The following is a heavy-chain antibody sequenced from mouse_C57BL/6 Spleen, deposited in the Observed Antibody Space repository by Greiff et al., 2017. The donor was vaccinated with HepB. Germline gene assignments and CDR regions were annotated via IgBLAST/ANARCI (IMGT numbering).Heavy chain of an antibody. V-gene: IGHV1-18*01. Sequence: VQLQQSGPELVKPGASVKIPCKASGYTFTDYNMDWVKQSHGKSLEWIGDINPNNGGTIYNQKFKGKATLTVDKSSSTAYMELRSLTSEDTAVYYCARGVTRRVYYFDYWGQGTTLTVSS. CDR1: GYTFTDYN. D-gene: IGHD2-1*01. CDR2: INPNNGGT. J-gene: IGHJ2*01. CDR3: ARGVTRRVYYFDY.